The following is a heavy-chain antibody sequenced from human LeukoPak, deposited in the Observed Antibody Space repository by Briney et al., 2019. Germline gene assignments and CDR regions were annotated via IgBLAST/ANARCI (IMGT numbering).Heavy chain of an antibody. D-gene: IGHD3-22*01. J-gene: IGHJ4*02. V-gene: IGHV3-30-3*01. CDR1: GFTFSSYA. Sequence: PGRSLRLSCAASGFTFSSYAMHWVRQAPGKGLEWVAVISYDGSNKYYADSVKGRFTISRDNSKNTLYLQMNSLRAEDTAVYYCARDGGYDSSGYYPDYWGQGTLVTVSS. CDR3: ARDGGYDSSGYYPDY. CDR2: ISYDGSNK.